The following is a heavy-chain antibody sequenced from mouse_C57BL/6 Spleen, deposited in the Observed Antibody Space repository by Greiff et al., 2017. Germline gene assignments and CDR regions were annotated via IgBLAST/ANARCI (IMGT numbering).Heavy chain of an antibody. J-gene: IGHJ4*01. Sequence: EVQLQQSGPGLVKPSQSLSLTCSVTGYSITSGYYWNWIRQFPGNKLEWMGYISYDGSNNYNPSLKNRISITSDTSKNQFFLKLNSVTTEDTATYYCARESNYPYAMDYWGQGTSVTVSS. D-gene: IGHD2-5*01. CDR1: GYSITSGYY. V-gene: IGHV3-6*01. CDR3: ARESNYPYAMDY. CDR2: ISYDGSN.